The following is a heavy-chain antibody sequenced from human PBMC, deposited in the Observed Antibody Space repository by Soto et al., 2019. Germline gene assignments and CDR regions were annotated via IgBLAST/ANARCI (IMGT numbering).Heavy chain of an antibody. J-gene: IGHJ3*02. CDR2: ISPKSGAT. V-gene: IGHV1-2*02. CDR1: GYTFTGYY. D-gene: IGHD6-19*01. CDR3: ARDSSGADAFDI. Sequence: QVQLVQSGAEVKESGASVKVSCKASGYTFTGYYIHWVRQAPGQGLEWVGEISPKSGATRYAQKFQGRVTMTKDTSITTVYMELSRLRSDDTAVYYCARDSSGADAFDIWGQGTMVTVSS.